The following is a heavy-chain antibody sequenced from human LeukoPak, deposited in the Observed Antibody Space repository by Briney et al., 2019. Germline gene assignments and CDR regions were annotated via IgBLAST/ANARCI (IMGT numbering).Heavy chain of an antibody. Sequence: GGSLRLSCAASGFTFSRYAMSWVRQAPGKGLEWVSAISGSGGSTYYADSVKGRFTISRDNSKNTLYLQMNSLRAEDTAVYYCAKSNWNPWYYFDYWGQGTLVTVSS. CDR3: AKSNWNPWYYFDY. CDR1: GFTFSRYA. CDR2: ISGSGGST. J-gene: IGHJ4*02. D-gene: IGHD1-1*01. V-gene: IGHV3-23*01.